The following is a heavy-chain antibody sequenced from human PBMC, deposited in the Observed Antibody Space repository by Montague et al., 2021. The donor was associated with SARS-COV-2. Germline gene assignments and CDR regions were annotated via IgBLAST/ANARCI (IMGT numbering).Heavy chain of an antibody. CDR3: ARDRRGMAMAGRAYYYYYMDV. V-gene: IGHV4-61*02. D-gene: IGHD6-19*01. CDR1: GGSISSGSYY. Sequence: TLSLTCTVSGGSISSGSYYWSWIRQPAGKGLEWIGRIYTSGSTNYNPSLKSRVTISVDTSKNQFSLELTSVTAADTAVYYCARDRRGMAMAGRAYYYYYMDVWGKGTTVTVSS. CDR2: IYTSGST. J-gene: IGHJ6*03.